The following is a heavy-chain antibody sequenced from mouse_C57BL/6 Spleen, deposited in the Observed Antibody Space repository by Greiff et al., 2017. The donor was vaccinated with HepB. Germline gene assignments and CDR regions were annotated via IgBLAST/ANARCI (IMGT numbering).Heavy chain of an antibody. D-gene: IGHD2-5*01. CDR1: GIDFSRYW. Sequence: AASGIDFSRYWMSWVRRAPGKGLEWIGEINPDSSTINYAPSLKDKFIISRDNAKNTLYLQMSKVRSEDTALYYCASYYSNLYWYFDVWGTGTTVTVSS. V-gene: IGHV4-1*01. CDR3: ASYYSNLYWYFDV. J-gene: IGHJ1*03. CDR2: INPDSSTI.